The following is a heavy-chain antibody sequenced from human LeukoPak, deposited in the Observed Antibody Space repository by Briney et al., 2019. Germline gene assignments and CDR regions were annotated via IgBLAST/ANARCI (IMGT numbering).Heavy chain of an antibody. CDR1: GFTFSSYE. D-gene: IGHD3-3*01. V-gene: IGHV3-48*03. J-gene: IGHJ4*02. Sequence: GGSLRLSCAASGFTFSSYEMSWVRQAPGKGLEWVSYITNSGSTIYYADSVKGRFTISRDNAKNSLYLQMNSLRAEDTAVYYCAKTHTIFGVVIPLGYFDYWGQGTLVTVSS. CDR2: ITNSGSTI. CDR3: AKTHTIFGVVIPLGYFDY.